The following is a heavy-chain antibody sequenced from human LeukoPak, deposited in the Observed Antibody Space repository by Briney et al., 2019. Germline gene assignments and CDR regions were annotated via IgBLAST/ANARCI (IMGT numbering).Heavy chain of an antibody. CDR1: GGSISSGGYS. V-gene: IGHV4-31*11. CDR2: IYYSGST. CDR3: ARDGGQKAVAGISGYFDL. J-gene: IGHJ2*01. D-gene: IGHD6-19*01. Sequence: KTSETLSLTCAVSGGSISSGGYSWSWIRQPPGKGLEWIGYIYYSGSTYYNPSLKSRVTISVDTSKNQFSLKLSSVTAADTAVYYCARDGGQKAVAGISGYFDLWGRGTLVTVSS.